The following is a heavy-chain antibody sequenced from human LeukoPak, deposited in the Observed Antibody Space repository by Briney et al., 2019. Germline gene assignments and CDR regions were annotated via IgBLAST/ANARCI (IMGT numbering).Heavy chain of an antibody. CDR2: FSGSGGST. J-gene: IGHJ4*02. V-gene: IGHV3-23*01. D-gene: IGHD6-19*01. CDR1: GFIFSNYA. Sequence: GGSLRLSCAASGFIFSNYAMSWVRQAPGKGLQWVSAFSGSGGSTYYADSVKGRFTISRDNSKNTLYLQMNSLRSEDTAVYYCARGWGGSGWYWLPKYYFDYWGQGTLVTVSS. CDR3: ARGWGGSGWYWLPKYYFDY.